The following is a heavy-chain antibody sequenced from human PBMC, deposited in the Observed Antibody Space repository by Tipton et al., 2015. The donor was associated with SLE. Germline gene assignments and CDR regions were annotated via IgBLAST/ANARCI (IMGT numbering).Heavy chain of an antibody. J-gene: IGHJ3*01. CDR2: IREDGSEK. CDR1: GFTFSNNW. CDR3: VREYQGRFYVNGAFDV. V-gene: IGHV3-7*01. Sequence: AVSGFTFSNNWMAWVRQAPGKGLEWVAHIREDGSEKFYVDSVRGRFAISRDNAKNSLYLHMNSLRAEDTAVYYCVREYQGRFYVNGAFDVWGQGTVVTVSS. D-gene: IGHD1-26*01.